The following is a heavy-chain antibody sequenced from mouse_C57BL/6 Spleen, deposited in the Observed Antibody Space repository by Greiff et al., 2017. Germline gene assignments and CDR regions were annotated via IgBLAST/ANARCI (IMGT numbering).Heavy chain of an antibody. J-gene: IGHJ2*01. D-gene: IGHD1-1*01. Sequence: EVKLQQSGPELVKPGASVKMSCKASGYTFTDYNMHWVKQSHGKSLEWIGYINPNNGGTSYNQQFKGKATLTVNKSSSTAYMGLRSLTSEDSAVYYCASGRIITTVVAYFDYWGQGTTLTVSS. CDR3: ASGRIITTVVAYFDY. CDR1: GYTFTDYN. V-gene: IGHV1-22*01. CDR2: INPNNGGT.